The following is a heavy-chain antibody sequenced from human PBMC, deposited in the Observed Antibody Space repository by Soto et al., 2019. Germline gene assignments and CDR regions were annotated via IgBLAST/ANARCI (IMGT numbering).Heavy chain of an antibody. Sequence: ASVKVSCKASGFTFTSSAVQWVRQARGQRLEWIGWIVVGSGNTNYAQKFQERVTITRDMSTSTAYMELSSLRSEDTAVYYCAAGKYYYDSSGYYPPLDYWGQGTLVTVS. V-gene: IGHV1-58*01. D-gene: IGHD3-22*01. CDR1: GFTFTSSA. CDR3: AAGKYYYDSSGYYPPLDY. J-gene: IGHJ4*02. CDR2: IVVGSGNT.